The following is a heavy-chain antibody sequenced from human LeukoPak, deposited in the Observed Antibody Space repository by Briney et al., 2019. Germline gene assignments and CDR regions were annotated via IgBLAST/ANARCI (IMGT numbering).Heavy chain of an antibody. CDR3: ARETSSGYYNWFDS. V-gene: IGHV4-34*01. J-gene: IGHJ5*01. CDR1: GGSFSGYY. D-gene: IGHD3-22*01. Sequence: SETLSLTCAVYGGSFSGYYWSWIRQPPGKGLEWIGEINHSGSTNYNPSLKSRVTISVDTSKNQFSLKLSSVTAADTAVYYCARETSSGYYNWFDSWGQGTLVTVSS. CDR2: INHSGST.